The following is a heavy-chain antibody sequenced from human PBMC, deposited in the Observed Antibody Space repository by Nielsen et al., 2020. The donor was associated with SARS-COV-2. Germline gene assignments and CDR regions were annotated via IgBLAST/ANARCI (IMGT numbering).Heavy chain of an antibody. V-gene: IGHV3-23*01. CDR2: ISGSGGST. CDR3: AKVIGSSWGNYYYYMDV. J-gene: IGHJ6*03. Sequence: GGSLRLSCAASGSTLSSNAMSWVRQAPGKGLEWGSAISGSGGSTYYADSVKGRFTTARDNPKNALYLQMNSLRAEDTAVYYCAKVIGSSWGNYYYYMDVWGKGTMVTVSS. CDR1: GSTLSSNA. D-gene: IGHD6-6*01.